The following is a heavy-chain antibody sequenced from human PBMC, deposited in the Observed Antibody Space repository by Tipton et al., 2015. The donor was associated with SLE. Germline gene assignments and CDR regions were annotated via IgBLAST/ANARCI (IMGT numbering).Heavy chain of an antibody. J-gene: IGHJ4*02. CDR3: GVDIEAGGLHW. CDR2: ILANVVST. D-gene: IGHD4-11*01. Sequence: SLRLSCETSGFTFDIHSLHWVRQRPGKGLEWVAGILANVVSTGHADSVRGRFTISRDKAKRSLYLQMTGLRPEDTALYYCGVDIEAGGLHWWGQGTLVTVSS. CDR1: GFTFDIHS. V-gene: IGHV3-9*01.